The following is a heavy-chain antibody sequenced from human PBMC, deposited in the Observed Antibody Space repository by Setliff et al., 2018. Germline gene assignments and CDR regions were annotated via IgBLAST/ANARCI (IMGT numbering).Heavy chain of an antibody. CDR2: VDPEDGHT. D-gene: IGHD3-10*01. CDR1: GYTFTDYY. CDR3: TTGLRHGVPYFDL. J-gene: IGHJ4*02. Sequence: ASVKVSCKASGYTFTDYYLHWVQQAPGKGLEWRGRVDPEDGHTKYAEKFQGRITISADMSLDIAHMELGSLTSEDTAVYYCTTGLRHGVPYFDLWGQGTLVTVSS. V-gene: IGHV1-69-2*01.